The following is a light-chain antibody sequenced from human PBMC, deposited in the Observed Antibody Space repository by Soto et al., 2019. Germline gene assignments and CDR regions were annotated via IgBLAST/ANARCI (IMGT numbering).Light chain of an antibody. CDR3: KSYAGINTYV. Sequence: QSALTQPPSASGSPGQSVTISCTGTKSDICGYDFVSWYQHHPGKAPRRIIYDVVQRPSGVPDRFSGSKSGNTASLTVSGLQAADEADSFCKSYAGINTYVFGSGTRSPS. J-gene: IGLJ1*01. CDR2: DVV. CDR1: KSDICGYDF. V-gene: IGLV2-8*01.